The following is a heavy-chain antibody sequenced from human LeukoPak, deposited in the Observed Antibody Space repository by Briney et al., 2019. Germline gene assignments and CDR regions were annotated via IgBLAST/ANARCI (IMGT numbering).Heavy chain of an antibody. Sequence: GGSLRLSCAASGFTFSSYGMHWVRQAPGKGLEWVAVIWYDGSNKYYADSVKGRFTISRDNSKNTLYLQMNSPRAEDTAVYYCARDNYYGSGSYQYYYYYYGMDVWGQGTTVTVSS. CDR2: IWYDGSNK. CDR3: ARDNYYGSGSYQYYYYYYGMDV. V-gene: IGHV3-33*01. J-gene: IGHJ6*02. CDR1: GFTFSSYG. D-gene: IGHD3-10*01.